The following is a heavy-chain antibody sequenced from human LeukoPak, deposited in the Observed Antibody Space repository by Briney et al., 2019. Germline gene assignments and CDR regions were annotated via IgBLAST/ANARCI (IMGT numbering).Heavy chain of an antibody. CDR3: ARARPSVEMATIATYYFDY. CDR1: GGSISSYY. D-gene: IGHD5-24*01. CDR2: IYYSGST. V-gene: IGHV4-59*12. J-gene: IGHJ4*02. Sequence: SETLSLTCTVSGGSISSYYWNWIRQPPGKGLEWIGYIYYSGSTYYNPSLKSRVTISVDTSKNQFSLKLSSVTAADTAVYYCARARPSVEMATIATYYFDYWGQGTLVTVSS.